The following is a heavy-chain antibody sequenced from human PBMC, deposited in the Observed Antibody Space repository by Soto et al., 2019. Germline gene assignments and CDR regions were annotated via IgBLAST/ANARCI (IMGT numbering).Heavy chain of an antibody. V-gene: IGHV3-33*08. Sequence: GGSLRLSCAASGFTFSSYVMPWVRQAPGKGLEWVAVIWYDGSNKYYADSVKGRFTISRDNSKNTLYLQMNSLRAEDTAVYYCARDPVSIFGVVTTYYFDYWGQGTLVTVSS. J-gene: IGHJ4*02. CDR1: GFTFSSYV. D-gene: IGHD3-3*01. CDR3: ARDPVSIFGVVTTYYFDY. CDR2: IWYDGSNK.